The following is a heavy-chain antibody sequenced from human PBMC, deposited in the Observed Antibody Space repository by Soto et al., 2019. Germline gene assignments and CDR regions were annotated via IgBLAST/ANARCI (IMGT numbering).Heavy chain of an antibody. CDR3: ARDMAKGGWSAGFDY. D-gene: IGHD3-3*01. Sequence: ALVNGYWKGAGYTYTVYYMRRVRQATGQGLEWMGWINPKSGGTMYPQKFQGRVTMTWDTSISTAYMALTRLRSDDTAVYYCARDMAKGGWSAGFDYWGQGTLVTVSS. CDR1: GYTYTVYY. V-gene: IGHV1-2*02. J-gene: IGHJ4*02. CDR2: INPKSGGT.